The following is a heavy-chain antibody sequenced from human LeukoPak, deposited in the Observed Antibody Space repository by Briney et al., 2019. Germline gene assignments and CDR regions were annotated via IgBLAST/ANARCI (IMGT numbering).Heavy chain of an antibody. Sequence: PSETLSLTCAVYGGSFSGYYWSWIRQPPGKGLEWIGEINHSGSTNYNPSLKSRVTISVDTSKNQFSLKLSSVTAADTAVYYCARRGIAAAGIYYFDYWGQGTLVTVSS. CDR3: ARRGIAAAGIYYFDY. CDR1: GGSFSGYY. CDR2: INHSGST. V-gene: IGHV4-34*01. D-gene: IGHD6-13*01. J-gene: IGHJ4*02.